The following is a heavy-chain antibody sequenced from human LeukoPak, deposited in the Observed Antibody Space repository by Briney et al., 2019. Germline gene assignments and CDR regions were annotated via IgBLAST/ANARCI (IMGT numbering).Heavy chain of an antibody. J-gene: IGHJ4*02. CDR2: ISSSSYI. V-gene: IGHV3-21*01. Sequence: GGSLRLSCAASGFTFSSYSMNWVRQAPGKGLEWVSSISSSSYIYYADSVKGRFTISRDNAKNSLYLQMNSLRAEDTAVYYCARDYCSGGGCYEPFDYWGQGTLVTVSS. CDR1: GFTFSSYS. CDR3: ARDYCSGGGCYEPFDY. D-gene: IGHD2-15*01.